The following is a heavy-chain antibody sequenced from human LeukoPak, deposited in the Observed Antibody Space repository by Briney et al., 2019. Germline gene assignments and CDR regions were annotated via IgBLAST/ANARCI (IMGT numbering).Heavy chain of an antibody. CDR3: ATWSDRFDAFDI. CDR2: INPNSGGT. D-gene: IGHD3-16*02. CDR1: GYTFTVYY. Sequence: ASVKVSCKASGYTFTVYYMHWVRQAPGQGLEWMGWINPNSGGTNYAQKFQGRVTMTRDTSISTAYMELSRLRSDDTAVYYCATWSDRFDAFDIWGQGTMVTVSS. J-gene: IGHJ3*02. V-gene: IGHV1-2*02.